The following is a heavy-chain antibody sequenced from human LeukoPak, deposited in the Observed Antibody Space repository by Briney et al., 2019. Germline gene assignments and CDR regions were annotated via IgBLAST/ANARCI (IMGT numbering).Heavy chain of an antibody. CDR1: GFTFNDYY. V-gene: IGHV3-11*01. Sequence: GGSLRLSCAASGFTFNDYYMSWIRQAPGRGLEWISDIGGSDNIKSYAHSVTGRFAISRDIVKNSLYLQMTGLRVEDTAVYYCAREAVAGAFDSWGQGTLVTVSS. D-gene: IGHD6-19*01. CDR2: IGGSDNIK. CDR3: AREAVAGAFDS. J-gene: IGHJ4*02.